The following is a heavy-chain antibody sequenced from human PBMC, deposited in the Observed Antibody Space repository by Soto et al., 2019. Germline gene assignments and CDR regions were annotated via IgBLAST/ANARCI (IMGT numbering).Heavy chain of an antibody. CDR3: AKDAKPVITRVRGVIIWFDL. CDR1: GFTFSSYA. CDR2: ISGSGGST. V-gene: IGHV3-23*01. D-gene: IGHD3-10*01. Sequence: EVQLLESGGGLVQPGGSLRLSCAASGFTFSSYAMSWVRQAPGKGLEWVSAISGSGGSTYYADSVKGRFTISRDNSKNKLYLQRNSLRAEDTAVYYCAKDAKPVITRVRGVIIWFDLWGRGTLVTVSS. J-gene: IGHJ2*01.